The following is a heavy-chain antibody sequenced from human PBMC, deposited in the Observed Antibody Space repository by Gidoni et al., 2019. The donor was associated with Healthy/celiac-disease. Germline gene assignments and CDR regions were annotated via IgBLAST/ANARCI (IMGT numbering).Heavy chain of an antibody. CDR1: GFTFSGSA. CDR3: TRHPYDFWSVTGDWFDP. Sequence: EVQLVESGGGLVQPGGSLKLSCAASGFTFSGSAMHWVRQASGKGLEWVGRIRSKANSYATAYAASVKGRFTISRDDSKNTGYLQMNSLKTEDTAVYYCTRHPYDFWSVTGDWFDPWGQGTLVTVSS. CDR2: IRSKANSYAT. V-gene: IGHV3-73*02. J-gene: IGHJ5*02. D-gene: IGHD3-3*01.